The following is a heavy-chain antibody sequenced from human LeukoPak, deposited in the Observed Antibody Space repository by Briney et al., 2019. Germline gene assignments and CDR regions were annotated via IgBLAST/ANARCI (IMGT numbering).Heavy chain of an antibody. Sequence: SETLSLTCTVSGGSISSGSYYWSWIRQPAGKGLEWVGRIYTSGSTNYNPSLKSRVTISVDTSMSQFSLKRSSVTAADTAVYYCARRSLDSSGYTFYYWGQGTLVTVSS. D-gene: IGHD3-22*01. CDR1: GGSISSGSYY. CDR2: IYTSGST. J-gene: IGHJ4*02. V-gene: IGHV4-61*02. CDR3: ARRSLDSSGYTFYY.